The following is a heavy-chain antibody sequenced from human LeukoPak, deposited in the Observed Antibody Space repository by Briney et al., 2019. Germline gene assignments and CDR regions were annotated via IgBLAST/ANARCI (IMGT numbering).Heavy chain of an antibody. Sequence: GGXLRLSCAASGFTFSNYEMNWVRQAPGKGLEWVSYISGSGSTIYYADSVKGRFTISRDNAEDSLYLQMNSLRAEDTAVYYCARVRSGYSHENYFDYWGQGTLVTVSS. CDR3: ARVRSGYSHENYFDY. CDR1: GFTFSNYE. J-gene: IGHJ4*02. CDR2: ISGSGSTI. D-gene: IGHD5-18*01. V-gene: IGHV3-48*03.